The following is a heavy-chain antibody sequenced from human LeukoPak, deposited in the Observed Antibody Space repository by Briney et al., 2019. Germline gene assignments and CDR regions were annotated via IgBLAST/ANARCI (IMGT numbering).Heavy chain of an antibody. J-gene: IGHJ6*02. CDR1: GFTFSSYA. Sequence: PGGSLRLSCAASGFTFSSYAMHWVRQAPGKGLEWVAIMSYDGSNKFYADSVKGRFTISRDNAKNTLYLQMNSLRADDTAVYYCAKDRWGGDGDLDDMDVWGQGTTVTLSS. CDR2: MSYDGSNK. CDR3: AKDRWGGDGDLDDMDV. D-gene: IGHD4-17*01. V-gene: IGHV3-30-3*01.